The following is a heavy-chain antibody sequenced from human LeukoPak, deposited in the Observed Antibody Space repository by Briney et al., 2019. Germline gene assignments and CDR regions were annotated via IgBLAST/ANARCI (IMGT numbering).Heavy chain of an antibody. V-gene: IGHV1-69*13. CDR2: IIPIFGTA. CDR1: GGTFSSYA. D-gene: IGHD6-6*01. CDR3: ARVGSDSSSSFSFDY. J-gene: IGHJ4*02. Sequence: GASVKVSCKASGGTFSSYAISWVRQAPGQGLEWMGGIIPIFGTANYAQKFQGRVTITADESTSTAYMELSSLRSEDTAVYYCARVGSDSSSSFSFDYWGQGTLVTVSS.